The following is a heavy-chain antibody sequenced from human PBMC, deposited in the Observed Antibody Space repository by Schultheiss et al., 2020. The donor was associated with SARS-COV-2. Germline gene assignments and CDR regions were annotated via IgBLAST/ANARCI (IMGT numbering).Heavy chain of an antibody. CDR1: GYSISSGYY. D-gene: IGHD2-2*01. V-gene: IGHV4-38-2*02. J-gene: IGHJ5*02. CDR2: IYHSGST. CDR3: ARDGWDCSSTSCPAGWFDP. Sequence: SETLSLTCAVSGYSISSGYYWGWIRQPPGKGLEWIGSIYHSGSTYYNPSLKSRVTISVDTSKNQFSLKLSSVTAADTAVYYCARDGWDCSSTSCPAGWFDPWGQGTLVTVSS.